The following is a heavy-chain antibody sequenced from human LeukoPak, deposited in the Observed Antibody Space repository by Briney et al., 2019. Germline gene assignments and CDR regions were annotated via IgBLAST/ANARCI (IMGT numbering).Heavy chain of an antibody. CDR2: IWYDGSNK. V-gene: IGHV3-33*01. D-gene: IGHD1-26*01. CDR3: ARSVGATTDWFDP. J-gene: IGHJ5*02. CDR1: GFTFSSYG. Sequence: GGSLRLSCAASGFTFSSYGMYWVRQAPGKGLEWVAVIWYDGSNKYYGDSVRGRFTISRDNSKNMPYLEMNSLRGEDTAVYYCARSVGATTDWFDPWGQGTQVIVSS.